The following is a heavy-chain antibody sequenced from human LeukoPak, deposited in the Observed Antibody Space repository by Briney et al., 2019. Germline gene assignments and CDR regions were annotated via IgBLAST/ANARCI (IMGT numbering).Heavy chain of an antibody. V-gene: IGHV1-18*01. Sequence: GASVKVSCKASGYSFINNGINWVRQAPGQGLEWVGWISPYNGNTNFAQKLQGRVTMTTDISTSTAYLELRSLRSDDTAVYYCARGETRNDYWGQGTLVTVAS. J-gene: IGHJ4*02. CDR1: GYSFINNG. D-gene: IGHD3-16*01. CDR3: ARGETRNDY. CDR2: ISPYNGNT.